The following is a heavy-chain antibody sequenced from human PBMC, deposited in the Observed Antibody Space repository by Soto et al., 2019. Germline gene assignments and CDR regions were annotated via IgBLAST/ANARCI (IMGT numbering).Heavy chain of an antibody. D-gene: IGHD3-22*01. V-gene: IGHV1-69*13. Sequence: GASVKVSCKASGGTFSSYAISWVRQAPGQGLEWMGGIIPIFGTANYAQKFQGRVTITADESTSTAYMELSSLRSEDTAVYYCARAPRNYYDSSGYYFAAFDIWGQGTMVTVSS. CDR1: GGTFSSYA. J-gene: IGHJ3*02. CDR3: ARAPRNYYDSSGYYFAAFDI. CDR2: IIPIFGTA.